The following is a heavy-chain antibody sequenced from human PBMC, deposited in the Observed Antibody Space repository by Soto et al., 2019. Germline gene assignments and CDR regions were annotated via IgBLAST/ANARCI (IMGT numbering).Heavy chain of an antibody. Sequence: GGSLRLSCAASGFTFSDYYMSWIRQAPGKGLEWVSYISSSGSTIYYADSVKGRFTISRDNAKNSLYLQMNSLRAEDTAVYYCARVLITMVRGVILAFDYWGQGTLVTVSS. J-gene: IGHJ4*02. CDR2: ISSSGSTI. CDR3: ARVLITMVRGVILAFDY. V-gene: IGHV3-11*01. D-gene: IGHD3-10*01. CDR1: GFTFSDYY.